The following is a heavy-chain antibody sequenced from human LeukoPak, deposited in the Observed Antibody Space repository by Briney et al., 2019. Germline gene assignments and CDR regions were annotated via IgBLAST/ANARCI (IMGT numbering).Heavy chain of an antibody. V-gene: IGHV3-11*05. J-gene: IGHJ4*02. CDR3: ARERDYYDSSGYYYAFDY. CDR1: GFTFSDYY. Sequence: GGSLRLSCAASGFTFSDYYMSWIRQAPGKGLEWVSYISSSSSYTNYADSVKGRFTISRDNAKNSLYLQMNSLRAEDTAVYYCARERDYYDSSGYYYAFDYWGQGTLATVSS. D-gene: IGHD3-22*01. CDR2: ISSSSSYT.